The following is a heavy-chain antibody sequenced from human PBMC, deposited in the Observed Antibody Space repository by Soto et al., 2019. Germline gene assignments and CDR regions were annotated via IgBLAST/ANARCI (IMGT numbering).Heavy chain of an antibody. V-gene: IGHV3-74*01. CDR1: GFTFSSYW. J-gene: IGHJ4*02. D-gene: IGHD5-18*01. CDR2: INSDGSST. CDR3: ERSPTGYSYADS. Sequence: EVQLVESGGGLVQPGGSLRLSCAASGFTFSSYWMHWVRQAPGKGLVWVSRINSDGSSTVSVDSVKGPFTISRDNAKTTLYLQMTSQRAEETAVYYCERSPTGYSYADSWGQGTVVTVSS.